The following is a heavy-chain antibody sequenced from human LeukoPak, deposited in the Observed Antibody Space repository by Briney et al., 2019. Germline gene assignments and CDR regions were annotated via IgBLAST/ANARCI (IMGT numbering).Heavy chain of an antibody. V-gene: IGHV4-34*01. J-gene: IGHJ4*02. D-gene: IGHD6-19*01. CDR2: ISHSGST. CDR1: GGSFSGYY. Sequence: SETLSLTCAVYGGSFSGYYWSWIRQPPGKGLEWIGEISHSGSTNYNPSLKSRVTVSLDTSNNQFSLKLGSVTAADTAMYYCARRPSSGWYKGDYWGQGTLVTVSS. CDR3: ARRPSSGWYKGDY.